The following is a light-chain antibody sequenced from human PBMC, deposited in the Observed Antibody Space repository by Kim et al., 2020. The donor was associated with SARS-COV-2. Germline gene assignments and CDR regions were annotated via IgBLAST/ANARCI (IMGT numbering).Light chain of an antibody. CDR1: SSNIGAGYH. V-gene: IGLV1-40*01. CDR3: QSYDLSLSGWVV. Sequence: VTMSCTGSSSNIGAGYHVHWFQQLPGTAPKLVIYGDSHRPSGVPDRFSASKSGTSASLAITGLQAEDEADYYCQSYDLSLSGWVVFGGGTKVTVL. CDR2: GDS. J-gene: IGLJ2*01.